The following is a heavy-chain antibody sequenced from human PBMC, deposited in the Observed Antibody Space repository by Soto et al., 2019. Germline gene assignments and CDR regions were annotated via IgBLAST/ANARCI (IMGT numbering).Heavy chain of an antibody. J-gene: IGHJ4*02. D-gene: IGHD2-15*01. CDR2: IIPIFGTA. Sequence: SVKVSCKASGGTFSSYAISWVRQAPGQGLEWMGGIIPIFGTANYAQKFQGRVTITADESTSTAYMELSSLRSEDTAVYYCATGILDIVVVVAASSTYYFDYWGQGTLVTVSS. V-gene: IGHV1-69*13. CDR1: GGTFSSYA. CDR3: ATGILDIVVVVAASSTYYFDY.